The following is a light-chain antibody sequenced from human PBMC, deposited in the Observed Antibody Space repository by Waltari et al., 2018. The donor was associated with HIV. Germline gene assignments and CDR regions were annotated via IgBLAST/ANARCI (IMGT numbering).Light chain of an antibody. J-gene: IGKJ2*01. CDR1: QSISSW. CDR3: QQYNDWYT. V-gene: IGKV1-5*03. CDR2: KAS. Sequence: DIQMTQSPSILSASVGDRVTITCRASQSISSWLAWYQQKPGKAPKLLIYKASSLESGVPSRFSGSGSGTEFTLTISSLQPDDSATYYCQQYNDWYTFGQGSKLE.